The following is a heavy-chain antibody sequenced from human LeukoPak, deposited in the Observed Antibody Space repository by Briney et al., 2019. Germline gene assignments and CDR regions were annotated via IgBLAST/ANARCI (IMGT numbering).Heavy chain of an antibody. CDR3: ARDTYCGGDCYSFDY. V-gene: IGHV1-2*02. D-gene: IGHD2-21*02. Sequence: ASVKVSCKASGYTFTGYYMHWVRQAPGQGLEWMGWINPNSGGTNYAQKFQGRVTMTRDTSISTAYMELSRLRSDDTAVYYCARDTYCGGDCYSFDYWGQGTLVTVSS. CDR2: INPNSGGT. CDR1: GYTFTGYY. J-gene: IGHJ4*02.